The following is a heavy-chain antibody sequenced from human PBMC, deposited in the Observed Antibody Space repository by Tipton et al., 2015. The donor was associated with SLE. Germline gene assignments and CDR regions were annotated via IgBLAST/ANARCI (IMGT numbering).Heavy chain of an antibody. CDR2: INHSGST. J-gene: IGHJ4*02. Sequence: TLSLTCAVYGGSFSGYYWSWIRQPPGKGLEWIGEINHSGSTNYNPSLKSRVTISVDKSKNHFSLNLNSVTAADTAVYYCARSITGTTAFFDSWGQGTPVTVSS. V-gene: IGHV4-34*01. D-gene: IGHD1-7*01. CDR1: GGSFSGYY. CDR3: ARSITGTTAFFDS.